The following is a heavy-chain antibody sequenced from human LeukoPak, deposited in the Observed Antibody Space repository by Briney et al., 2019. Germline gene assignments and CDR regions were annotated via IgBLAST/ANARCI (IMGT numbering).Heavy chain of an antibody. CDR2: IIPIFGTA. D-gene: IGHD6-13*01. CDR1: GGTFSSYA. V-gene: IGHV1-69*05. CDR3: ARSVGSSWYPKNYYYYMDV. Sequence: SVKVSCKASGGTFSSYAISWVRQAPGQGLEWMGGIIPIFGTANYAQKFQGRVTITTDESTSTAYMELSSLRSEDTAVYYCARSVGSSWYPKNYYYYMDVWGKGTTVTVSS. J-gene: IGHJ6*03.